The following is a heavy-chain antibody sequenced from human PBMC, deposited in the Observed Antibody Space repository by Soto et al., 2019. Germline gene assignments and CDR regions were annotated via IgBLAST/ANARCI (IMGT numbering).Heavy chain of an antibody. CDR1: GGSISSGGYY. J-gene: IGHJ4*02. D-gene: IGHD6-19*01. CDR2: IYYSGST. CDR3: ARDNLGAASGWFYFDY. V-gene: IGHV4-31*03. Sequence: QVQLQESGPGLVKPSQTLSLTCTVSGGSISSGGYYWSWIRQHPGKGLEWIGYIYYSGSTYYDPSLKSRVTKSVDMSKNQVPLKRSSLSAAVPAVYYCARDNLGAASGWFYFDYWGQGTLVTASS.